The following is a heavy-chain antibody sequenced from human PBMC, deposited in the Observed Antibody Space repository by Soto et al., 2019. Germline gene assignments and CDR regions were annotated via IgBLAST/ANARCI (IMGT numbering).Heavy chain of an antibody. CDR2: INYDGSST. D-gene: IGHD1-26*01. J-gene: IGHJ4*02. Sequence: EVQLAESGGDLVQPGGSLRLSCAASGFTFSSYWMHWVRQAPGKGLVWVSRINYDGSSTSYADSVKGRFTISRDNAKNTLYLQMNSLRVEDTAVYYCTRDDVGATPLDYWGQGTLVTVSS. CDR3: TRDDVGATPLDY. CDR1: GFTFSSYW. V-gene: IGHV3-74*01.